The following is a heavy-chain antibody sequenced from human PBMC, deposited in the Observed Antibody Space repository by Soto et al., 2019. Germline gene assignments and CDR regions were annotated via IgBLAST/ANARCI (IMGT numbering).Heavy chain of an antibody. V-gene: IGHV4-34*01. Sequence: QVQLQQWGAGLLKPSETLSLTCAVYGGSFSGYYWSWIRQPPGKGLEWIGEINHSGSTNYNPSLKSRVTISVDTSKNQFSLKLSSVTAADTAVYYCARAQYGVRKPFDLWGRGTLVTVSS. J-gene: IGHJ2*01. CDR3: ARAQYGVRKPFDL. D-gene: IGHD2-2*01. CDR2: INHSGST. CDR1: GGSFSGYY.